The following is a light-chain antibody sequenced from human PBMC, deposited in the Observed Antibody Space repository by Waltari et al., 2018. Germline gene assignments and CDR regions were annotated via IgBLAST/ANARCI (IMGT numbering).Light chain of an antibody. CDR2: GVS. V-gene: IGLV2-14*01. CDR3: NSYTNSSTSYLV. Sequence: QSALTQPASVSGSPGQSITISCTGPSSDVGGYNYVSWYQQHPGKASKLMIYGVSRRPSGGSTPLSCCKSVNTAAPTITRLQAEDEADYYCNSYTNSSTSYLVFGGGTKLTVL. J-gene: IGLJ2*01. CDR1: SSDVGGYNY.